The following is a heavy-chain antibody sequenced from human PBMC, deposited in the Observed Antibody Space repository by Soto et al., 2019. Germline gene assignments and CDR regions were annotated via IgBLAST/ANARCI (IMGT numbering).Heavy chain of an antibody. CDR3: ARGVAVTGSKGRPFDS. J-gene: IGHJ4*02. V-gene: IGHV1-2*02. CDR2: INPNSGAP. CDR1: GYTFTAYY. D-gene: IGHD6-19*01. Sequence: QVQLVQSGTEMRKPGASVKVSCKASGYTFTAYYIFWVRQAPGQGLEWMGWINPNSGAPHYAQKLQGRVTMTRDTSISTADMEVSRLTSDDTAVYYCARGVAVTGSKGRPFDSWGQGSLVTVSS.